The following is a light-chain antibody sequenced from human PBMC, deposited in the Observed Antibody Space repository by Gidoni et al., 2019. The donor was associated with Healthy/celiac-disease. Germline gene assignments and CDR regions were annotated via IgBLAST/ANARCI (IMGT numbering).Light chain of an antibody. CDR2: EVS. Sequence: QSALTQSASVSGSPGQSITISCTGNSSDVGGYNDVSWYQQHPGKAPKLMIYEVSNRPSGVSNRFSGSKSGNTASLTISGLQAEDEADYYCSSYTSSSTLVFGGGTKLTVL. V-gene: IGLV2-14*01. J-gene: IGLJ2*01. CDR1: SSDVGGYND. CDR3: SSYTSSSTLV.